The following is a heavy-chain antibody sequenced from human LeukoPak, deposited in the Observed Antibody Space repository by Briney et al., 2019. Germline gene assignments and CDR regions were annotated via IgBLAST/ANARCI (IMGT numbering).Heavy chain of an antibody. J-gene: IGHJ4*02. CDR2: ISSSSSTI. CDR1: GFTFSSYS. Sequence: GGSLRLSCAASGFTFSSYSMNWVRQAPGKGLEWVSYISSSSSTIYYADSMKGRFTISRDNAKNSLYLQMNSLRDEDSAVYYCARDPHIAAAGTIFDYWGQGTLVTVSS. CDR3: ARDPHIAAAGTIFDY. D-gene: IGHD6-13*01. V-gene: IGHV3-48*02.